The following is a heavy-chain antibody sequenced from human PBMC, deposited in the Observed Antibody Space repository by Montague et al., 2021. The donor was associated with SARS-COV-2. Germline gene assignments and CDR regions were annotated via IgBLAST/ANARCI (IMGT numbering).Heavy chain of an antibody. J-gene: IGHJ4*02. Sequence: SETLSPTCTVSGDSISSTDHYWAWMRQPPGKGLEWIASTFYSGSTYYXPSLKSRVTISVDTSKNLFSLQLNSVTPADTSVYYCARHLRVGNRWNGFEADYWGQGALVSVSS. CDR2: TFYSGST. V-gene: IGHV4-39*01. D-gene: IGHD1-1*01. CDR1: GDSISSTDHY. CDR3: ARHLRVGNRWNGFEADY.